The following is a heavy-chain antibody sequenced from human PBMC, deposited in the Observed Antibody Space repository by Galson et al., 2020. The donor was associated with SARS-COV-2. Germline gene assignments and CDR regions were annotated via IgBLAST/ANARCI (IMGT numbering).Heavy chain of an antibody. CDR2: ISSSGSTI. CDR1: GFTFSDYY. CDR3: ARGSRYCSSTSCYTPNYYYYYGMDV. Sequence: GGSLRLSCAASGFTFSDYYMSWIRQAPGKGLEWVSYISSSGSTIYYADSVKGRFTISRDNAKNSLYLQMNSLRAEDTAVYYCARGSRYCSSTSCYTPNYYYYYGMDVWGQGTTVTVSS. V-gene: IGHV3-11*01. D-gene: IGHD2-2*02. J-gene: IGHJ6*02.